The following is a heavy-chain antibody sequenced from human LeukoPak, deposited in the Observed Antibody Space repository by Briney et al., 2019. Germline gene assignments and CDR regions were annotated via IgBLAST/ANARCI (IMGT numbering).Heavy chain of an antibody. V-gene: IGHV3-23*01. Sequence: PGGSLRLSCAASGFTFSSYAMSWVRQAPGKGLEWVSAISGSGGSTYYADSVKGRFTISRDNSKNTLYLQMNSLRAEDTAVYYCAKNGPYCGGDCYSAPFDYWGQGTLVTVSS. CDR2: ISGSGGST. J-gene: IGHJ4*02. CDR1: GFTFSSYA. CDR3: AKNGPYCGGDCYSAPFDY. D-gene: IGHD2-21*02.